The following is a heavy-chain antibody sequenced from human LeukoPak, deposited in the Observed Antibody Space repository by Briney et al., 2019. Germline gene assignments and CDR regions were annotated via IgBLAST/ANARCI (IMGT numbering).Heavy chain of an antibody. J-gene: IGHJ4*02. D-gene: IGHD2-15*01. V-gene: IGHV3-23*01. Sequence: GSPRLSCAASGFTFSTYAMGWVRQAPGKGLEWVSYISSSSSYTFYADSVMGHITISRDNSKNTLSLQMNSLRAEDTAIYYCAKEVCSSGGSCPLDYWGQGTLVTVSS. CDR3: AKEVCSSGGSCPLDY. CDR2: ISSSSSYT. CDR1: GFTFSTYA.